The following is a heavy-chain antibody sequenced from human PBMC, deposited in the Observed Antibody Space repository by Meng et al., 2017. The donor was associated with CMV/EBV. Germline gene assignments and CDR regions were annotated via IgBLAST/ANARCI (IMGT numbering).Heavy chain of an antibody. D-gene: IGHD3-22*01. CDR3: ARSDSSGYYY. J-gene: IGHJ4*02. CDR1: GGSISSYY. V-gene: IGHV4-59*01. Sequence: GSLRLSCTVSGGSISSYYWSWIRQPPGKGLEWIGYIYYSGSTNYNPSLKSRVTISVDTSKNQFSLKLSSVTAADTAVYYCARSDSSGYYYWGQGTLVTVSS. CDR2: IYYSGST.